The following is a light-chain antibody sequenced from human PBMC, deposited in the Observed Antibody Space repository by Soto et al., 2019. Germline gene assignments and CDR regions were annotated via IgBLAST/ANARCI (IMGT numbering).Light chain of an antibody. V-gene: IGKV3-11*01. J-gene: IGKJ2*01. CDR1: QSINNC. Sequence: EIVLTQSPGTLSLSPGERATLSCRASQSINNCLAWYQQRPGQAPRLLIYGASNRATGIPARFSASGSGTDFTLTISSLEPEDFAVYYCQQCSSWPRTFGQGTKVDI. CDR3: QQCSSWPRT. CDR2: GAS.